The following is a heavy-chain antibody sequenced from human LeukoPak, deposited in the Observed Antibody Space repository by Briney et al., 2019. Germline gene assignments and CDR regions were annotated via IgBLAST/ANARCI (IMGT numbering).Heavy chain of an antibody. Sequence: SLRLSCAASGFTFDDYAMHWVRQAPGKGLEWVSGISFYCISIGYAASVKGRFAMSRDNAKKYKDMKTLNLRIDDTALYDSAKDYCGGAFDTGWYLDHWGRGTLVTVSS. D-gene: IGHD2-21*01. J-gene: IGHJ2*01. CDR2: ISFYCISI. V-gene: IGHV3-9*01. CDR1: GFTFDDYA. CDR3: AKDYCGGAFDTGWYLDH.